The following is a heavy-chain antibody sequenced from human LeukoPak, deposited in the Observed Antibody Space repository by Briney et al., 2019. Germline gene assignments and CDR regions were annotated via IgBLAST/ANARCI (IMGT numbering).Heavy chain of an antibody. J-gene: IGHJ4*02. V-gene: IGHV3-23*01. Sequence: GGSLRLSCAASGFTFSNYAMSWVRQAPGKGLEWVSSISANGGGTYYADSVKGRITVSRDNSQNTLYLQMNSLRAEDTAVYYCAKATKSIVVDNYFDYWGQGALVTVSS. CDR3: AKATKSIVVDNYFDY. CDR2: ISANGGGT. CDR1: GFTFSNYA. D-gene: IGHD3-22*01.